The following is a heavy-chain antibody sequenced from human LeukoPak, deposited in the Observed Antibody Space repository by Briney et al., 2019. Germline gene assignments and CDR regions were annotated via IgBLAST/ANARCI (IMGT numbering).Heavy chain of an antibody. CDR2: INPDSGGT. D-gene: IGHD3-22*01. Sequence: ASVKVSCKASGYTFTGYYMHWVRQAPGQGLEWMGWINPDSGGTNYAQEFQGRVTMTRDTSISTAYMELSRLRSDDTAVYYCARGLFRLYDSSGHDAFDIWGQGTMVTVSS. J-gene: IGHJ3*02. V-gene: IGHV1-2*02. CDR3: ARGLFRLYDSSGHDAFDI. CDR1: GYTFTGYY.